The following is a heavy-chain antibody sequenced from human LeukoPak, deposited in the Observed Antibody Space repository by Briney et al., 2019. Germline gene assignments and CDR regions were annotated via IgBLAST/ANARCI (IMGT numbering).Heavy chain of an antibody. CDR3: ARGIPHGSGSYPDY. CDR1: GGSISSYY. V-gene: IGHV4-59*01. CDR2: IYYGGRT. D-gene: IGHD3-10*01. Sequence: PSETLSLTCTVSGGSISSYYWSWIRQPPGKGLEWIGYIYYGGRTNYSPALKSRVTISVDTSKNQFSLKLRSVTAADTAVYYCARGIPHGSGSYPDYWGQGTLVTVSS. J-gene: IGHJ4*02.